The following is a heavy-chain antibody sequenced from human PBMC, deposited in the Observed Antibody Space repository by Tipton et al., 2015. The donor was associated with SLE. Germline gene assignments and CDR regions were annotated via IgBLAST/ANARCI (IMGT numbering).Heavy chain of an antibody. J-gene: IGHJ3*02. V-gene: IGHV4-59*12. CDR3: ARGVESSGSSGAFDI. CDR1: GGSISSYY. CDR2: IYYSGST. D-gene: IGHD6-6*01. Sequence: TLSLTCTVSGGSISSYYWSWIRQPPGKGLEWIGYIYYSGSTNYNPSLKSRVTISVDTSKNQFSLKLSSVTAADTAVYYCARGVESSGSSGAFDIWGQGTMVTVSS.